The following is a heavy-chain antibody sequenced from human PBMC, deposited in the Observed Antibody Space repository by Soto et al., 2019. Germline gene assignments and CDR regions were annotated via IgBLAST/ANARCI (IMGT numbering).Heavy chain of an antibody. D-gene: IGHD2-15*01. V-gene: IGHV3-74*01. J-gene: IGHJ6*03. CDR2: INSDGSVS. CDR1: GFTFSNYW. Sequence: EVKLVESGGGLVQPGGSLRLSCEASGFTFSNYWMYWVRQAPGQGLVWVSRINSDGSVSRYADSVKGRLTISRDNVKNTLYLQMNSLRVEDTAVYYCARGDCVGGSCYSLAGCFYYYMDVWGKGTTVTVFS. CDR3: ARGDCVGGSCYSLAGCFYYYMDV.